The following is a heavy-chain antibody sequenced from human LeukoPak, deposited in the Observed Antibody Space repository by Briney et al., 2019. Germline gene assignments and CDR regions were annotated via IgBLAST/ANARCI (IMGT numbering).Heavy chain of an antibody. CDR3: AREDTARDY. CDR2: VYYSGST. CDR1: GGSISSSSYY. V-gene: IGHV4-39*07. Sequence: SETLSLTCTLSGGSISSSSYYWGWIRQPPGKGLEWIGSVYYSGSTYYNPSLNSRVTISVDTSKNQFSLKLSSVTAADTAVYYCAREDTARDYWGQGTLVTVSS. D-gene: IGHD5-18*01. J-gene: IGHJ4*02.